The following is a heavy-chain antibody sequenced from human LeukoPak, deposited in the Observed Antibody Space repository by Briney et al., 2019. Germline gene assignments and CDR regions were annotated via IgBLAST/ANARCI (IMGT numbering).Heavy chain of an antibody. Sequence: GGSLRLSCAASGFTFSSYAMSWVREAPGKGLEWVSAISGSGGSTYYADSVKGRFTISRDNSKNTLYLQMNSLRAEDTAVYYCARGSSSSWYSLYYMDVWGKGATVTVSS. D-gene: IGHD6-13*01. V-gene: IGHV3-23*01. CDR3: ARGSSSSWYSLYYMDV. CDR1: GFTFSSYA. CDR2: ISGSGGST. J-gene: IGHJ6*03.